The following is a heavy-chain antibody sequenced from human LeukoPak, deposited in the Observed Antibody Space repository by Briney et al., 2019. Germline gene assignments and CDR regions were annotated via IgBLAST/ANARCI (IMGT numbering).Heavy chain of an antibody. CDR2: IFLKSAGT. CDR1: GFAVHEHA. Sequence: GGSLRLSCAASGFAVHEHAMHWVRQVPGKGLEWVSGIFLKSAGTGYTDSVKGRFTISRDNAKKSLYLQMNSLRAEDTAVYYCAREARYCESSSCDYFDSWGQEPWSPSPQ. CDR3: AREARYCESSSCDYFDS. V-gene: IGHV3-9*01. D-gene: IGHD2/OR15-2a*01. J-gene: IGHJ4*01.